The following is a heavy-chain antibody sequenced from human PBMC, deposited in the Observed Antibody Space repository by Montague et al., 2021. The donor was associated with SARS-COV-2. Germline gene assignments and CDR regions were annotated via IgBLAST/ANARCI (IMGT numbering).Heavy chain of an antibody. Sequence: SETLSLTCAVYGGSFSGYYWSWIRQRPGKGLEWIGEINHSGSTNYNPSLKSRVTISVDTSKNQFSLKLSSVTAADTAVYYCARGSTVTHYWGQGTLVTVSS. CDR1: GGSFSGYY. CDR3: ARGSTVTHY. CDR2: INHSGST. V-gene: IGHV4-34*01. J-gene: IGHJ4*02. D-gene: IGHD4-17*01.